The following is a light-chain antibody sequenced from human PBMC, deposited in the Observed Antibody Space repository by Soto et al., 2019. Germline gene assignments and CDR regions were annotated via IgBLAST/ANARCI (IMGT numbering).Light chain of an antibody. Sequence: DIQMTQSPSTLSASVGDRVTITCRASQSISSWLAWYQQKPGKAPKLLIYKASTLKSGVPSRLSGSGYGTAFTVTISSLQPDDFATYYCQHHYSDWTFGQATKVDNK. J-gene: IGKJ1*01. CDR1: QSISSW. CDR2: KAS. V-gene: IGKV1-5*03. CDR3: QHHYSDWT.